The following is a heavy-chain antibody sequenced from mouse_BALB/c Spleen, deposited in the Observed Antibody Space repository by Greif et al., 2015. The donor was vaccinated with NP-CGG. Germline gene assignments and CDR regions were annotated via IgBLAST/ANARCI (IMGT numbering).Heavy chain of an antibody. J-gene: IGHJ4*01. CDR1: GYTFTSYW. CDR3: ASRREAGYYAMDY. CDR2: IDPSDSYT. V-gene: IGHV1-69*02. Sequence: VQLQQSGAELVKPGASVKLSCKASGYTFTSYWMHWVKQRPGQGLEWIGEIDPSDSYTNYNQKFKGKATLTVDKSSSTAYMQLSSLTSEDSAIYYCASRREAGYYAMDYWGQGTSVTVSS.